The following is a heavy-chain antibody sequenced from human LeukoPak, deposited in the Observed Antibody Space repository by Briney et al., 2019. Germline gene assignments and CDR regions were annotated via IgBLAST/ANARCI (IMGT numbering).Heavy chain of an antibody. V-gene: IGHV1-8*01. D-gene: IGHD3-3*01. Sequence: GASVKVSCKASGYTFTSYDINWVRQAMGQGLDRMGWMNPNGGNTGYAQEFQGRVTMTRNTSISTAYMELSSLRSEDTAVYYCARVLGSEEIRFLEWLSNPNHYYYYGMDVWGQGTTVTVSS. J-gene: IGHJ6*02. CDR2: MNPNGGNT. CDR3: ARVLGSEEIRFLEWLSNPNHYYYYGMDV. CDR1: GYTFTSYD.